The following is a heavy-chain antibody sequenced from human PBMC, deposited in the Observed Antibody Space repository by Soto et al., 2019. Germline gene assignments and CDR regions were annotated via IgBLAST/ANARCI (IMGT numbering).Heavy chain of an antibody. D-gene: IGHD2-2*01. CDR1: GFTFSNAW. J-gene: IGHJ3*02. V-gene: IGHV3-15*01. CDR2: IKSKTDGGTT. CDR3: TTDSYCSSTSCYDAFDI. Sequence: GGSLRLSCAASGFTFSNAWMSWVRQAPGKGLEWVGRIKSKTDGGTTDYAAPVKGRFTISRDDSKNTLYLQMNSLKTEDTAVYYCTTDSYCSSTSCYDAFDIWGQGTMVTVS.